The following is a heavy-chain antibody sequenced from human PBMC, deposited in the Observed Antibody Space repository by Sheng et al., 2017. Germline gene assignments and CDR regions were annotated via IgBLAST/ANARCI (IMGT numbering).Heavy chain of an antibody. J-gene: IGHJ4*02. Sequence: EVQLVESGGGFVQPGGSLRLSCAASGFTFTTLAMGWVRQGPGKGLEWVSSITYSGDSTYYADSVKGRFTISRDNSKNTLFLQMNSLRAGDTAIYYCVKDARRTSGWYYFDYWGQGTLVTVS. CDR2: ITYSGDST. CDR3: VKDARRTSGWYYFDY. CDR1: GFTFTTLA. V-gene: IGHV3-23*04. D-gene: IGHD6-19*01.